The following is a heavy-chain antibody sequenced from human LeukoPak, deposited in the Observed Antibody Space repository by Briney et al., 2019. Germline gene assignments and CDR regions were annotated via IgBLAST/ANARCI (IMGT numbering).Heavy chain of an antibody. CDR3: ARDYSNSGVVVY. CDR2: ISSSSSYI. V-gene: IGHV3-21*01. CDR1: GFTFSSYS. J-gene: IGHJ4*02. D-gene: IGHD6-19*01. Sequence: GRSLRLSCAASGFTFSSYSMNWVRQAPGKGLEWVSSISSSSSYIYYADSVKGRFTISRDNAKNSLYLQMNSLRAEDTAVYYCARDYSNSGVVVYWGQGTLVTVSS.